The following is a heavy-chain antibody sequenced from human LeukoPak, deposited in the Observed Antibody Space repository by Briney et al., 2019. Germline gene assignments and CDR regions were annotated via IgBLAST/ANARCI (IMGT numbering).Heavy chain of an antibody. J-gene: IGHJ4*02. CDR1: GFSVSGNY. V-gene: IGHV3-66*01. Sequence: GGSLRLSCAASGFSVSGNYMNWVRQAPGKGLEWVSVIYSGGNTDYADSVKGRFTVSRDNYKNTVYLQMNSLGAEDTAVYYCARDLRLNGGYWGQGTLVTVSS. CDR2: IYSGGNT. CDR3: ARDLRLNGGY. D-gene: IGHD3-16*01.